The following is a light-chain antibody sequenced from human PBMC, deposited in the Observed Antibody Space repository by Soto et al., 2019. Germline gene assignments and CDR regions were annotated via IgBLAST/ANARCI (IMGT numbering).Light chain of an antibody. J-gene: IGLJ1*01. CDR1: SSDVGGYNY. Sequence: QSVLTQPASVSGSPGQSMTISCTGTSSDVGGYNYVSWYQQHPGKAPKLMIYDVNNRPSGVSNRFSGSKSGNTASLTISGLQAEDEADYYCSSYTTSSTHNYVFGTGTKLTVL. V-gene: IGLV2-14*01. CDR3: SSYTTSSTHNYV. CDR2: DVN.